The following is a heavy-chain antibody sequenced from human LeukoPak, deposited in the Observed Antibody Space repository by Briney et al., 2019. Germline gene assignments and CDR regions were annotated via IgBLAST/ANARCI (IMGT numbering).Heavy chain of an antibody. Sequence: PGGSLRLSCAASGFTFSSYAMSWVRQAPGKGLEWVAVIWYDGSNKYYADSVKGRFTISRDNSKNTLYLQMNSLRAEDTAVYYCAKDRSVVYRDFDYWGQGTLVTVSS. J-gene: IGHJ4*02. CDR3: AKDRSVVYRDFDY. CDR2: IWYDGSNK. D-gene: IGHD4-23*01. CDR1: GFTFSSYA. V-gene: IGHV3-33*06.